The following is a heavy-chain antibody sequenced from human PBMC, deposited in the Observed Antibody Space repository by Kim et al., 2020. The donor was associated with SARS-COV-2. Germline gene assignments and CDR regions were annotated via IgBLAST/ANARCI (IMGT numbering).Heavy chain of an antibody. CDR1: GFTVSTNY. V-gene: IGHV3-53*01. Sequence: GGSLRLSCAASGFTVSTNYMSWVRQAPKKGLEWVSIVHKGGSTFYADSVKGRFTLSRDDSKNTLHLQMNSLRAEDSAVYYCARNRIVVPGLVPGPASVLPSYFFDLWCQGVLVTVSS. D-gene: IGHD1-26*01. CDR2: VHKGGST. J-gene: IGHJ4*02. CDR3: ARNRIVVPGLVPGPASVLPSYFFDL.